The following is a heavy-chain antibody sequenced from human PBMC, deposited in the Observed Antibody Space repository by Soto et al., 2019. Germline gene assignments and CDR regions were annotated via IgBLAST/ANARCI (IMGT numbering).Heavy chain of an antibody. J-gene: IGHJ4*02. CDR1: GGSISSSSYY. Sequence: QLQLQESGPGLVKPSETLSLTCTVSGGSISSSSYYWGWIRQPPGKGLEWIGSIYYSGSTYYNPSLKSRVTISVDTSKNQFSLKLSSVTAADTAVYYCARQNRAMVRGVPDYWGQGTLVTVSS. V-gene: IGHV4-39*01. CDR2: IYYSGST. D-gene: IGHD3-10*01. CDR3: ARQNRAMVRGVPDY.